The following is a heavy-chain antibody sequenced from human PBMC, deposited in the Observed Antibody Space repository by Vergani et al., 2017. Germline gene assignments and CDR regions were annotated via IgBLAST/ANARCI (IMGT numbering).Heavy chain of an antibody. CDR3: ARDLGIAAAGTVHYYYYGMDV. CDR2: INPNSGGT. D-gene: IGHD6-13*01. Sequence: QVQLVQSGAEVKKPGASVKVSCKASGYTFTGYYMHWVRQAPGQGLEWMGWINPNSGGTNYAQKFQGWVTMTRDTSISTAYMELGRLRSDDTAVYYCARDLGIAAAGTVHYYYYGMDVWGQGTTVTVSS. CDR1: GYTFTGYY. V-gene: IGHV1-2*04. J-gene: IGHJ6*02.